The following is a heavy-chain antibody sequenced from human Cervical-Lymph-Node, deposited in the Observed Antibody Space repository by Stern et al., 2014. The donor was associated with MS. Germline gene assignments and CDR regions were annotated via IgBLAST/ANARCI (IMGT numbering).Heavy chain of an antibody. J-gene: IGHJ6*02. Sequence: VQLVESGAEVKKPGASVKVSCKASGYTFISYGITWVRQAPGQGLEWMGWISAYNGNTNYAQKFQGRVTLTTDTSTTTAYMELRSLRSDDTAVYYCARDLLRIMGATADYYYGMDVWGQGTTVTVSS. CDR1: GYTFISYG. CDR2: ISAYNGNT. CDR3: ARDLLRIMGATADYYYGMDV. V-gene: IGHV1-18*01. D-gene: IGHD1-26*01.